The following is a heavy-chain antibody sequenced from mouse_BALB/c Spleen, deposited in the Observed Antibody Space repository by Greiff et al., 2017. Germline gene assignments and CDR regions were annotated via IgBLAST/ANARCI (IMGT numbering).Heavy chain of an antibody. CDR2: ISSGGGST. CDR1: GFAFSSYD. Sequence: EVQVVESGGGLVKPGGSLKLSCAASGFAFSSYDMSWVRQTPEKRLEWVAYISSGGGSTYYPDTVKGRFTISRDNDKNTLYLQMSSLKSEDTAMYYCARHRDDGYYGAYWGQGTLVTVSA. D-gene: IGHD2-3*01. V-gene: IGHV5-12-1*01. J-gene: IGHJ3*01. CDR3: ARHRDDGYYGAY.